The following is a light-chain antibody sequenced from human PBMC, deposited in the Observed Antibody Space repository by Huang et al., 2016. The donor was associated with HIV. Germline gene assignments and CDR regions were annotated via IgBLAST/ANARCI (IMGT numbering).Light chain of an antibody. CDR1: QSLLHSNGYKY. V-gene: IGKV2-28*01. Sequence: DIVMTQSPLSLPATPGEPASISCRFSQSLLHSNGYKYLDWYLQKPGQSRQLLIYLGSNRSAGVTDRFSGSGSGTDFTLKISRVEAEDVGVYYCMEAQHRTFGQGTKLEIK. CDR3: MEAQHRT. CDR2: LGS. J-gene: IGKJ2*01.